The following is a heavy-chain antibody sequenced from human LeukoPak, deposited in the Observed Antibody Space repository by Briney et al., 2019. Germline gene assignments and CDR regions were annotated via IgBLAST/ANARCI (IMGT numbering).Heavy chain of an antibody. Sequence: GGSLRLSCAASGFSFNSDWMDWVRQAPGKGLEWVANIKHDGSEKNCLDSVKGRFTISRDNAQNSLYLQMNGLRADDTAVYYCARYSGSYYYPPAWDLWGQGTLVTVSS. CDR2: IKHDGSEK. D-gene: IGHD1-26*01. CDR3: ARYSGSYYYPPAWDL. CDR1: GFSFNSDW. J-gene: IGHJ4*02. V-gene: IGHV3-7*03.